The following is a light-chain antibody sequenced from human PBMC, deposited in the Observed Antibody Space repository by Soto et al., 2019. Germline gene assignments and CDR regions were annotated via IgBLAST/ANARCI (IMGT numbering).Light chain of an antibody. Sequence: DIVMTQSPDSLAVSLGERATINCKSSQSVLYSSNNRNYLAWYQQKAGQPPRLLIYLASTRESGVPDRFSGSGSGADFTLTISSLQAEDVAVYYCQQYYDIPRTFGQGTKVEIK. CDR2: LAS. J-gene: IGKJ1*01. CDR3: QQYYDIPRT. CDR1: QSVLYSSNNRNY. V-gene: IGKV4-1*01.